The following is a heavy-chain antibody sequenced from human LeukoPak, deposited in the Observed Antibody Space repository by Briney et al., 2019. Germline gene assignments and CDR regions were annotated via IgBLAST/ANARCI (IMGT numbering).Heavy chain of an antibody. CDR2: INPNSGGT. Sequence: ASVKVSCKASGYTFTGYYIHWVRQAPGQGLEWMGWINPNSGGTNYAQKFQGRVTMTRDTSISTAYMELSRLRSDDTAVYYCARDRGVLYYYYYYMDVWGKGTTVTVSS. V-gene: IGHV1-2*02. CDR1: GYTFTGYY. D-gene: IGHD3-10*01. J-gene: IGHJ6*03. CDR3: ARDRGVLYYYYYYMDV.